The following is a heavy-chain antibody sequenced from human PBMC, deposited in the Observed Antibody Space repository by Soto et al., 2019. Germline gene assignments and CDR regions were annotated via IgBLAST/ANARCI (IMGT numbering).Heavy chain of an antibody. V-gene: IGHV4-59*01. CDR1: GGSISSYY. CDR3: VKGGSSKFDP. CDR2: IYYTGST. D-gene: IGHD1-26*01. Sequence: PSETLSLTCTVSGGSISSYYWSWIRQPPGKGLEWIGYIYYTGSTSYNPSLKSRVTISVDTSKNQFSLKLSSVAAADTAVYYCVKGGSSKFDPWGQGTLVTVS. J-gene: IGHJ5*02.